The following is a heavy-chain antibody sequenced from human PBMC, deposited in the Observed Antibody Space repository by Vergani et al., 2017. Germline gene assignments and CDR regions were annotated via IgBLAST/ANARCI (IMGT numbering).Heavy chain of an antibody. CDR2: ISGRGGST. D-gene: IGHD1-26*01. Sequence: EVQLLESGGGLVQPGGSLRLSCAASGFTFSSYAMSWVRQAPGRGLEWVSGISGRGGSTYYAESVKGRLTISRDTSKNTLYLQMKSLRAEDTAVYYCAKDNISGGYWAGYYGMDVWGQGTTVTVSS. CDR3: AKDNISGGYWAGYYGMDV. V-gene: IGHV3-23*01. CDR1: GFTFSSYA. J-gene: IGHJ6*02.